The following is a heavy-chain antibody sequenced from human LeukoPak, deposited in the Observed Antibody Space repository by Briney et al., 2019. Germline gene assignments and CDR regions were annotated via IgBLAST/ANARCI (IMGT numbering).Heavy chain of an antibody. CDR2: TSYDGTNG. Sequence: GGSLRLSCAASGLTFSTSTIHWVRQGPDKGLEWVTFTSYDGTNGYADSVKGRFTISRDSSKDTVYLQMSGLRSDDTAVYYCATGGAVVHWGQGALVTVSS. D-gene: IGHD6-19*01. J-gene: IGHJ4*02. CDR1: GLTFSTST. CDR3: ATGGAVVH. V-gene: IGHV3-30-3*01.